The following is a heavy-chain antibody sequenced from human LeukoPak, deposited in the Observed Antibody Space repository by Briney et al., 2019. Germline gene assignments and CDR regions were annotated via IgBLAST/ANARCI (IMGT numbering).Heavy chain of an antibody. V-gene: IGHV3-21*01. CDR1: GFTFSSYS. CDR2: ISSSSSYI. Sequence: PGGSLRLSCAASGFTFSSYSMNWVRQAPGKGLEWVSSISSSSSYIYYADSVKGRFTISRDNAKNSLYLQMNSLRAEDTAVYYCARDHSWRGYDSSGYLWDYWGQGTLVTVSS. J-gene: IGHJ4*02. CDR3: ARDHSWRGYDSSGYLWDY. D-gene: IGHD3-22*01.